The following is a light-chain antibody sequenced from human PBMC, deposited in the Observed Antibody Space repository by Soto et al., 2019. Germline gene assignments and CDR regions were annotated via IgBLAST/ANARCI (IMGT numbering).Light chain of an antibody. CDR3: AAWDDSLNGVV. CDR2: TNN. J-gene: IGLJ2*01. Sequence: QSVLTQPPSASGTPGQRVTISCSRSSSNIGSYTVNWYQDLPGAAPKVLIYTNNRRPSGVPDRFSGSKSGTSASLAISGLQSEDEADYYCAAWDDSLNGVVFGGGTKLTVL. CDR1: SSNIGSYT. V-gene: IGLV1-44*01.